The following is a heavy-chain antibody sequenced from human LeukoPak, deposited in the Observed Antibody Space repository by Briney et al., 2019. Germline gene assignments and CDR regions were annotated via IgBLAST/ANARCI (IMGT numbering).Heavy chain of an antibody. CDR2: IYDSGST. V-gene: IGHV4-59*01. Sequence: SETLSLTCTVSGGSISSYYWTWIRQPPGKGLEWIGYIYDSGSTNYNPSLKRRVTIAVDTSQNQFSLQLSSVTAADTAVYYCARVGYYYDASGIYYFDYWGQGTLVTVSS. CDR1: GGSISSYY. D-gene: IGHD3-22*01. J-gene: IGHJ4*02. CDR3: ARVGYYYDASGIYYFDY.